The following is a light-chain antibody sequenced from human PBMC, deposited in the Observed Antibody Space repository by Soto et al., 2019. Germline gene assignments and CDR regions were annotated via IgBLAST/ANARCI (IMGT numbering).Light chain of an antibody. J-gene: IGKJ3*01. CDR1: QSISTS. CDR3: QHCDSYWT. V-gene: IGKV1-5*03. Sequence: DIQMTQSPSTLSASVGDRVTITCRASQSISTSLAWYQQKPGKAPKVLIYKASSLESGVPSRFSGSGSGTEFTLTISSLQPDDFATYYCQHCDSYWTFGPGTKVDIK. CDR2: KAS.